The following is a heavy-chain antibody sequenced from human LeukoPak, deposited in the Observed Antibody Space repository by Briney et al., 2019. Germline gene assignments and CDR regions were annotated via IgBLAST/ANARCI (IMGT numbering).Heavy chain of an antibody. J-gene: IGHJ6*02. CDR1: GGSFSGYY. Sequence: SETLSLTCAVYGGSFSGYYWSWIRQPPGKGLEWIGEINHRGSTNYNPSLKSRVTISVDTSKNQFSLKLSSVTAADTAVYYCARGWGARGGCYYYGMDVWGQGTTVTVSS. CDR2: INHRGST. D-gene: IGHD1-26*01. CDR3: ARGWGARGGCYYYGMDV. V-gene: IGHV4-34*01.